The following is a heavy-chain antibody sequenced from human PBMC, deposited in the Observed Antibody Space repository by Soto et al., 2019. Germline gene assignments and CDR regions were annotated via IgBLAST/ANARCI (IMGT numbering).Heavy chain of an antibody. CDR1: GYTFTGYY. J-gene: IGHJ6*02. V-gene: IGHV1-2*02. CDR2: INPNSGDT. Sequence: ASVTVSCKASGYTFTGYYVHWVRQAPGQGLEWMGWINPNSGDTYLAQRFQGRVTMTRDTSRGPDYMELSRLRSDDTAVYDCARALRRFLDWTPENYYDGRDVWGQGTTGTVSS. CDR3: ARALRRFLDWTPENYYDGRDV. D-gene: IGHD3-3*01.